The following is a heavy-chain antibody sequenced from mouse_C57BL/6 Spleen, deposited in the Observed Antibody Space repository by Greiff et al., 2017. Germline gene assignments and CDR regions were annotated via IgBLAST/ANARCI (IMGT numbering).Heavy chain of an antibody. V-gene: IGHV1-52*01. CDR3: ARTYYSNYNYALDY. Sequence: QVQLQQPGAELVRPGSSVKLSCKASGYTFTSYWMHWVKQRPIQGLEWIGNIDPSDSETQYNQKFKDKATLTVDKSSSTAYMQLSSLTSEDSAVYYCARTYYSNYNYALDYWGQGTSVTVSS. D-gene: IGHD2-5*01. J-gene: IGHJ4*01. CDR2: IDPSDSET. CDR1: GYTFTSYW.